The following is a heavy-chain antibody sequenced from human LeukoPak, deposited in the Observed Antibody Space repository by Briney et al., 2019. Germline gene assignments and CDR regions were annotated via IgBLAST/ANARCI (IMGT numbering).Heavy chain of an antibody. CDR1: GFTFDDYA. D-gene: IGHD1-26*01. Sequence: GRSLRLSCAASGFTFDDYAMHWVRQAPGKGLEWVSGISWNSGSIGYADSVKGRFTISRDNAKNSLYLQMNSLRAEDTALYYCAKDHGQRGVGYYYGMDVWGQGTTVTVSS. CDR2: ISWNSGSI. J-gene: IGHJ6*02. V-gene: IGHV3-9*01. CDR3: AKDHGQRGVGYYYGMDV.